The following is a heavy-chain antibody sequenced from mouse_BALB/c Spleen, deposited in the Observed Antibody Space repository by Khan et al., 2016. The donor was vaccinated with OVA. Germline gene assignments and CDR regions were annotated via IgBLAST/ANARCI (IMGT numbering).Heavy chain of an antibody. Sequence: QIQLVQSGPELKKPGETVQISCKASGFIFTNYGMNWVKQAPGKGFKWMGWINTYTGESTFANDFKGRFAFSLETSASTAYLQIKSLQNEDTAIYFCARVGYNGTMDCWGQGTSVTVSS. CDR2: INTYTGES. CDR3: ARVGYNGTMDC. D-gene: IGHD2-14*01. V-gene: IGHV9-3-1*01. J-gene: IGHJ4*01. CDR1: GFIFTNYG.